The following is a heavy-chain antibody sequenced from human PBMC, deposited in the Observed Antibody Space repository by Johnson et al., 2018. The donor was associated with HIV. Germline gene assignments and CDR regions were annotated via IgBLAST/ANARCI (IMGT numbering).Heavy chain of an antibody. J-gene: IGHJ3*02. CDR2: TSWGGGGT. V-gene: IGHV3-43*01. Sequence: VQLVESGGGVVRPGGSLRLSCAASGFTFDDYTMHWVRQAPGEGMEWVSITSWGGGGTSSADSVKGGFPISRENSKNSLYLQMNSLRTEDTALYYCAKDAQGPLVRGAFDIWGQGTMVTVSS. CDR1: GFTFDDYT. CDR3: AKDAQGPLVRGAFDI. D-gene: IGHD1-26*01.